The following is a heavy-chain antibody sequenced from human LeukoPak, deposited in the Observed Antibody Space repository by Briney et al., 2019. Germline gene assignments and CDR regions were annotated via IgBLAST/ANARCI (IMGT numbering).Heavy chain of an antibody. V-gene: IGHV3-74*01. D-gene: IGHD6-19*01. J-gene: IGHJ4*02. Sequence: GGSLRLSCAASGFTFSSYWMHWVRQAPGKGLVWVSRINSDGSSTSYADSVKGRFTISRDNAKNSLYLQMNSLRAEDTALYHCARGQWLVSFDYWGQGTLVTVSS. CDR2: INSDGSST. CDR3: ARGQWLVSFDY. CDR1: GFTFSSYW.